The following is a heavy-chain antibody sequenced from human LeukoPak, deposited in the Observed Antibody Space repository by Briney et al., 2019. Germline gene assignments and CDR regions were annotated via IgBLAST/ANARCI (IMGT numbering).Heavy chain of an antibody. Sequence: GGSLRLSCAASGFTVGNNYMNWVRQAPGKGLEWVSLIFSHGEASYADSVKGRFTISRDNSKNTLYLQMDGLRVEDTAVYYCARDPPAVSINTYAWGQGTLVTVSS. CDR1: GFTVGNNY. CDR2: IFSHGEA. D-gene: IGHD2-8*01. V-gene: IGHV3-66*01. J-gene: IGHJ4*02. CDR3: ARDPPAVSINTYA.